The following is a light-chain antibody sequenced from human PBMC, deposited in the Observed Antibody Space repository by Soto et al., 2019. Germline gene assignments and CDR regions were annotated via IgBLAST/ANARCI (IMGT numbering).Light chain of an antibody. J-gene: IGKJ5*01. CDR2: GAS. V-gene: IGKV3-20*01. Sequence: EIVLTQSPGTLSFSPGERATLSCRARQSVSSSYLAWYQQKPGQAPRLLIYGASSRATGIPDMFSGSGSGTDFTLTISRLAPEDFAVYYCQQYGSSPPITFGQGTRLEIK. CDR1: QSVSSSY. CDR3: QQYGSSPPIT.